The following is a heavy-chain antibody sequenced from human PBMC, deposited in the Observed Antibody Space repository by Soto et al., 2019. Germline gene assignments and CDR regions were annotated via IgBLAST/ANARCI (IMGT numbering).Heavy chain of an antibody. CDR3: AREGFDHRPDY. CDR2: MFASGSS. V-gene: IGHV4-4*02. J-gene: IGHJ4*02. CDR1: GDSISSPNW. Sequence: QVQLQESGPGLVKASETLSLTCAVSGDSISSPNWWSWYRQSPGKGLELIGEMFASGSSNYNPSLDGRVTISLDTSKNQFSLTLTSLTAADTAIHYCAREGFDHRPDYWGQGIPVSVSS.